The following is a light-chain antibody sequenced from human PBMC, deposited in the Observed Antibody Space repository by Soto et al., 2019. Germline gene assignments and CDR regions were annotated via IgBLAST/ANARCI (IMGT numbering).Light chain of an antibody. CDR2: DVS. V-gene: IGLV2-14*01. CDR1: SSDVGGYNY. Sequence: QSALTQPASVSGSPGQSITISCTGSSSDVGGYNYVSWHQQHPAKAPKLVIYDVSNRPSGVSDRFSGSKSGNTASLTISGLQAEDEADYYCSSYTTNSTLLFGGGTKVTVL. J-gene: IGLJ2*01. CDR3: SSYTTNSTLL.